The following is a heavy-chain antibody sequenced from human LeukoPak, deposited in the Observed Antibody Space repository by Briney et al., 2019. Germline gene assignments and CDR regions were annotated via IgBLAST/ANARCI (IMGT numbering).Heavy chain of an antibody. CDR3: ARESYSSGWYGGGGYFDY. CDR2: INPNSGGT. Sequence: ASVKVSCKASGYTFTDYYIHWVRQAPGQGLEWMGWINPNSGGTNYAQKFQGRVTMTRDTSISTAYMELSRLRSDDTAVYCCARESYSSGWYGGGGYFDYWGQGTLVTVSS. J-gene: IGHJ4*02. CDR1: GYTFTDYY. D-gene: IGHD6-19*01. V-gene: IGHV1-2*02.